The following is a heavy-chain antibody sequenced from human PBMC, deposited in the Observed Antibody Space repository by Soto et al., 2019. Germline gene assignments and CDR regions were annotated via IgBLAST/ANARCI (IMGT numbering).Heavy chain of an antibody. CDR2: ISAYNGNT. CDR3: ARLTPMYSGSYCPSLGYFDY. J-gene: IGHJ4*02. Sequence: QVQLVQSGAEVKKPGASVKVSCKASGYTFTSYGISWVRQAPGQGLEWMGWISAYNGNTNYAQKLQGRVTMTTDTSXITDYXXLRSLRSDDTAVYYCARLTPMYSGSYCPSLGYFDYWGQGTLVTVSS. D-gene: IGHD1-26*01. CDR1: GYTFTSYG. V-gene: IGHV1-18*01.